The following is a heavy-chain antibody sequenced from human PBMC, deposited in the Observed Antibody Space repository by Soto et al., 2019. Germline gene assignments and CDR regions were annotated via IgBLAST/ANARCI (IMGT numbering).Heavy chain of an antibody. V-gene: IGHV4-4*02. CDR1: GASISSSYW. J-gene: IGHJ4*02. Sequence: QVLLQESGPGLVKPSGTLSLSCAVSGASISSSYWWTWVHQPPGKGLEWIGEIYHSGSINYNPSLKSRVTMSVDKSRNQFSLKLSSVTAADTAVYFCARREDSSGWHPGSYFDYWGQGTLVTVSS. CDR2: IYHSGSI. CDR3: ARREDSSGWHPGSYFDY. D-gene: IGHD6-19*01.